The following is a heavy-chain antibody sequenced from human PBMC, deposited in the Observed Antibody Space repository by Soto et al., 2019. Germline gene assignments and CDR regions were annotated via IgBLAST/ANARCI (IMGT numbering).Heavy chain of an antibody. J-gene: IGHJ3*02. Sequence: SVKVSCKASGCTFTSSAVQWVGQARGQRLAGIGWIVVGSGNTNYEQKFQERVTITRDMSTSTAYMELSSLRSEDTAVYYCAAESPMIASPVRAFDIWGQGTMVTVSS. V-gene: IGHV1-58*01. CDR2: IVVGSGNT. D-gene: IGHD3-22*01. CDR1: GCTFTSSA. CDR3: AAESPMIASPVRAFDI.